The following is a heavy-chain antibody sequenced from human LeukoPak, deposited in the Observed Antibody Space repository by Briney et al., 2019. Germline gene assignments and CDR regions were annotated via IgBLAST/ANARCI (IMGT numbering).Heavy chain of an antibody. CDR3: ARSRIGWFDP. CDR1: GGSFSGHY. CDR2: INHSGST. D-gene: IGHD1-26*01. J-gene: IGHJ5*02. V-gene: IGHV4-34*01. Sequence: SETLSLTCAVYGGSFSGHYWTWIRQPPGKGLEWIGEINHSGSTNYNPSLKSRVTLSVDTSKSQFSLKLSSVTAADTAVYYCARSRIGWFDPWGQGTLVTVSS.